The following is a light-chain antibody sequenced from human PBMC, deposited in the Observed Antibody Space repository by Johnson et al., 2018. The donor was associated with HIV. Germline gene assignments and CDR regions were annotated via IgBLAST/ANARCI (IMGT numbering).Light chain of an antibody. CDR3: GTWDSSLSVYV. CDR2: DNS. Sequence: QSVLTQPPSVSAAPGQKVTISCSVSSSNIGNNFVSWYQHLPGTAPKLLVYDNSKRPSGIPDRFSGSKSGTSATLGITGLQTGDEADYYCGTWDSSLSVYVFGTGTKVTVL. CDR1: SSNIGNNF. J-gene: IGLJ1*01. V-gene: IGLV1-51*01.